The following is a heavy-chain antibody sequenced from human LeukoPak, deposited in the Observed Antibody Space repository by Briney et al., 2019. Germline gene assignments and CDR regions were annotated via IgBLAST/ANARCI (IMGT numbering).Heavy chain of an antibody. V-gene: IGHV3-48*04. CDR3: AKVSYSSSSGGGY. J-gene: IGHJ4*02. D-gene: IGHD6-6*01. Sequence: GGSLRLSCAASGFTFSSYSMNWVRQAPGKGLEWVSYISSSSSTIYYADSVKGRFTISRDNAKNSLYLQMNSLRAEDTAVYYCAKVSYSSSSGGGYWGQGTLVTVSS. CDR1: GFTFSSYS. CDR2: ISSSSSTI.